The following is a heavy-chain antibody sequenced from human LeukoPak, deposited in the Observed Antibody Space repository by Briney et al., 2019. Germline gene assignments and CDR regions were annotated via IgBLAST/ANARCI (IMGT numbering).Heavy chain of an antibody. J-gene: IGHJ4*02. CDR3: ARGLIAAAGSDFDY. D-gene: IGHD6-13*01. Sequence: GASVKVSCKASGYTFTSYDINWVRQATGQGLEWMGWMNPNSGNTGYAQKFQGRVTMTRNTSISTAYMELSSLRSEDTAVYYCARGLIAAAGSDFDYWGQGTLVTVSS. CDR2: MNPNSGNT. V-gene: IGHV1-8*01. CDR1: GYTFTSYD.